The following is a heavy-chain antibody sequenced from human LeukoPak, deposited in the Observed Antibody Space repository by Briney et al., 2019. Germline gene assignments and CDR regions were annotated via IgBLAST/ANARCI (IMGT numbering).Heavy chain of an antibody. CDR2: ISGSAGTT. J-gene: IGHJ4*02. CDR3: AKRLDYFDY. CDR1: GFTFSSYA. D-gene: IGHD3-16*01. V-gene: IGHV3-23*01. Sequence: GGSLRLSCAASGFTFSSYAMSWVRQAPGKGLEWVSVISGSAGTTYYADSVKGRFTISRDDSKNTLYLQMNSLRAEDTAVYYCAKRLDYFDYWGQGTLVTVSS.